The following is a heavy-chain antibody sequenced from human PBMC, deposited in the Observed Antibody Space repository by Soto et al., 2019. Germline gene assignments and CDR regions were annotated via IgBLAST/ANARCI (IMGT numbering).Heavy chain of an antibody. CDR2: ISSSSSYI. CDR3: ARTPYNNAWEELDY. Sequence: LRLSCAASGFTFSNYAMSWVRQAPGKGLEWVSSISSSSSYIYYADSVKGRFSISRDNSKDTLFLQMDSLTAGDAAVYYCARTPYNNAWEELDYWGQGTLVTVSS. D-gene: IGHD1-20*01. J-gene: IGHJ4*02. V-gene: IGHV3-21*04. CDR1: GFTFSNYA.